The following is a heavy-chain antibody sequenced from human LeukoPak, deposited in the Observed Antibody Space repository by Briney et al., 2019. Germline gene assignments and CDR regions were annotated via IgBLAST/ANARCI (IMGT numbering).Heavy chain of an antibody. CDR3: ARLNGGN. CDR2: IDYSGST. J-gene: IGHJ4*02. CDR1: GDSISTYY. V-gene: IGHV4-59*08. Sequence: SETLFLTCTVSGDSISTYYWSWIRQPPGKGLEWIGYIDYSGSTAYNPSLNGRVAVSLDASKNQFSLKLRSVTAADTAVYYCARLNGGNWGPGILVTVSS. D-gene: IGHD4-23*01.